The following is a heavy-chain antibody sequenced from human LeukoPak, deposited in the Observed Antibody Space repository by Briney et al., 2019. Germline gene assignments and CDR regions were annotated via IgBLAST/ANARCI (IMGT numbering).Heavy chain of an antibody. CDR1: GFTVSSNY. CDR2: ISWDGGST. J-gene: IGHJ6*03. D-gene: IGHD2-2*02. Sequence: GGSLRLSCAASGFTVSSNYMSWVRQAPGKGLEWVSLISWDGGSTYYADSVKGRFTISRDNSKNSLYLQMNSLRTEDTALYYCAKDSTSCYTPHYYYYYYMDVWGKGTTVTVSS. CDR3: AKDSTSCYTPHYYYYYYMDV. V-gene: IGHV3-43*01.